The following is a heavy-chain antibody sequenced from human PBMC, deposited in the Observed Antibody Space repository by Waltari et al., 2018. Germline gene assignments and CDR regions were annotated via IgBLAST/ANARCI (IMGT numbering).Heavy chain of an antibody. CDR3: ATGGWGFYLDY. V-gene: IGHV3-21*01. CDR1: GFSFSDYS. D-gene: IGHD7-27*01. J-gene: IGHJ4*02. CDR2: ISSSSGYT. Sequence: EVHLVESGGGLVKPGGSLRLSCAASGFSFSDYSMNWVRQAPGKGLGWVSSISSSSGYTHYADSVKGRFTITRDNAKNSLYLQMNSLRAEDTAVYYCATGGWGFYLDYWGQGTLVTVSS.